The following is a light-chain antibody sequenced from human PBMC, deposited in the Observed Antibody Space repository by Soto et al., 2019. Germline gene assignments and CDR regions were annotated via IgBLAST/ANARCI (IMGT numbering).Light chain of an antibody. CDR3: CSYAGNFIFV. CDR2: DVS. J-gene: IGLJ1*01. V-gene: IGLV2-11*01. Sequence: QSVLTQPRSVSGSPGQSVTISCTGTSSDAGGYNYVSWYQQHPGKAPKLMIFDVSERPSGVPDRFSGSKSGNTASLIISGLQAEDEADYYCCSYAGNFIFVFGTGTKVTVL. CDR1: SSDAGGYNY.